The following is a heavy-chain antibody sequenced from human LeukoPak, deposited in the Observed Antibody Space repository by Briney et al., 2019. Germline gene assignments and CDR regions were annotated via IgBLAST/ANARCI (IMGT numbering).Heavy chain of an antibody. CDR3: AKIVGDSTRIDY. D-gene: IGHD2-21*01. CDR2: ISGSGGST. V-gene: IGHV3-23*01. J-gene: IGHJ4*02. CDR1: GFTFSSYA. Sequence: GGSLRLSCAASGFTFSSYAMSWVRQAPGKGLEGVSAISGSGGSTYYADSVKGRFTISRDNSKNTLYLQMNSLRAEDTAVYYCAKIVGDSTRIDYWGQGTLVTVSS.